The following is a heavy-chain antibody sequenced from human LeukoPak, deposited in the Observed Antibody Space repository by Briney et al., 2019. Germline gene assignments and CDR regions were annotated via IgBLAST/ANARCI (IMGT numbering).Heavy chain of an antibody. CDR2: IYYRGNT. V-gene: IGHV4-39*02. CDR3: ARLQGRGDNYLDF. D-gene: IGHD7-27*01. Sequence: SETVSLTCPVSGGSIGSSSYYWGWLRRPPGRGREWIGSIYYRGNTYYNPSLKRRITISVDTSKNHFSLEVSSVTAADTAVYYCARLQGRGDNYLDFWGRGALPSVSS. CDR1: GGSIGSSSYY. J-gene: IGHJ4*02.